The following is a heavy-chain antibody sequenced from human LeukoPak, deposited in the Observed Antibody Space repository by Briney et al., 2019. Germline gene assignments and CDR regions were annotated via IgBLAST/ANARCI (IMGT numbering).Heavy chain of an antibody. V-gene: IGHV3-9*01. CDR2: ISWNSGSI. CDR3: AKGRYFDY. CDR1: GFTFDDYA. Sequence: GGSLRLSCAASGFTFDDYAMHWVRQAPGEGLEWVSGISWNSGSIGYADSVTGRFTISRDNAKNSLYLQMNSLRAEDTALYYCAKGRYFDYWGQGTLVTVSS. J-gene: IGHJ4*02.